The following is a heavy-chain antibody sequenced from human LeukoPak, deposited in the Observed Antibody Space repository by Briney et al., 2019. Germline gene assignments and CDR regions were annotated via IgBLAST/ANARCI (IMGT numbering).Heavy chain of an antibody. CDR3: ASRSLFYDSSGYYW. CDR2: IYYSGST. J-gene: IGHJ4*02. V-gene: IGHV4-39*01. Sequence: SETLSLTCTVSGDSVSRSSYYWGWIRQPPGKGLEWIGSIYYSGSTYHNPSLKRRVTISVDTSKNQFSLKMRSVTAADTAVYYCASRSLFYDSSGYYWWGQGTLATVSS. CDR1: GDSVSRSSYY. D-gene: IGHD3-22*01.